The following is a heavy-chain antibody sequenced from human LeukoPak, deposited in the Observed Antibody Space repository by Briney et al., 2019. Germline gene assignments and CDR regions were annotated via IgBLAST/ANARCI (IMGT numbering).Heavy chain of an antibody. Sequence: GGSLRLSCAASGFTFSSYSMNWVRQAPGKGLEWVSSISSSSSYIYYADSVKGRFTISRDNAKNSLYLQMNSLRAEDTAVYYCASHIVVVPATFMDVWGKGTTVTVSS. CDR3: ASHIVVVPATFMDV. CDR1: GFTFSSYS. D-gene: IGHD2-2*01. J-gene: IGHJ6*03. CDR2: ISSSSSYI. V-gene: IGHV3-21*01.